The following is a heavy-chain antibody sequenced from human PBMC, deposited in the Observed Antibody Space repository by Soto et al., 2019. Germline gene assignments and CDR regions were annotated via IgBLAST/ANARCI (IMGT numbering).Heavy chain of an antibody. CDR2: IIPSFGTA. CDR3: ARVRSYYYGDSDYFDY. J-gene: IGHJ4*02. D-gene: IGHD3-10*01. CDR1: GGTFSSYA. V-gene: IGHV1-69*13. Sequence: SVKVSCKASGGTFSSYAISWVRQAPGQGLEWMGGIIPSFGTANYAQKFQGRVTITADASASTAYMELSSLRSEDTAVYYCARVRSYYYGDSDYFDYWGQGTLVTVSS.